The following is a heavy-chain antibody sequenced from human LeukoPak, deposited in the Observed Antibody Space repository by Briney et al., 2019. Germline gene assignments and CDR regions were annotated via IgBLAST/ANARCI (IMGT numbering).Heavy chain of an antibody. Sequence: PGASLKLSCTASGFSFSSYAISWVRKAPGKGLEWVSAISHSGGSTYYADSVKGRFTISRDNSRNTLYLQMNTLRAEDTAVYYCAKCRGSSWSDYFDYWGQGTLVTVSS. D-gene: IGHD6-13*01. J-gene: IGHJ4*02. CDR2: ISHSGGST. CDR3: AKCRGSSWSDYFDY. CDR1: GFSFSSYA. V-gene: IGHV3-23*01.